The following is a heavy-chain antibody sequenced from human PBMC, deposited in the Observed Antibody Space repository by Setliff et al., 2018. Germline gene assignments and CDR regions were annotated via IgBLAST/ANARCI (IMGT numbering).Heavy chain of an antibody. CDR1: GGSISSYY. CDR2: IYYSGST. J-gene: IGHJ6*03. Sequence: KPSETLSLTCTVSGGSISSYYWSWIRQPPGKGLEWIGYIYYSGSTNYNPSLKSRVTISVDTSKNQPSLKLNSVTAADTAVYYCARDHRDGYNAPYYYYYMDVWGKGTTVTVSS. CDR3: ARDHRDGYNAPYYYYYMDV. D-gene: IGHD5-12*01. V-gene: IGHV4-59*01.